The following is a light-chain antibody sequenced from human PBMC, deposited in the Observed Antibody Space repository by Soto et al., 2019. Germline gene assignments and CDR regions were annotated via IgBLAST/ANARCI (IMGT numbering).Light chain of an antibody. CDR2: EVT. CDR1: SSDVGPYNY. V-gene: IGLV2-14*01. CDR3: SSYTTSSTLV. Sequence: QSALTQPASVSGSPGQSITISCTGTSSDVGPYNYVSWYQHHPGKAPKLLIYEVTKRPSGVSNRFSGSKSGNTASLTISGLQAEDEADYYCSSYTTSSTLVFDGGTKLTVL. J-gene: IGLJ3*02.